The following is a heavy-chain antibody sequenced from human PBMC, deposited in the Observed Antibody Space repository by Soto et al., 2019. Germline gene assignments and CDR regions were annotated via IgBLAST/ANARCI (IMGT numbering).Heavy chain of an antibody. CDR1: GGTFSSYA. J-gene: IGHJ2*01. CDR3: ARVGYGDYDPHWYFDL. Sequence: QVQLVQSGAEVKKPGSSVKVSCKASGGTFSSYAISWVRQAPGQGLEWRGGIIPIFGTANYAQKFQGRVTITADESTSTACVELSSLRSEDTAVYYCARVGYGDYDPHWYFDLWGRGTLVTVSS. D-gene: IGHD4-17*01. CDR2: IIPIFGTA. V-gene: IGHV1-69*12.